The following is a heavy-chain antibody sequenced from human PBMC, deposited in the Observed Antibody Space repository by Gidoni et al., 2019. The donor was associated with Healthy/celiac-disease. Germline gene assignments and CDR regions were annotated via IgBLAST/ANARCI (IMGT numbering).Heavy chain of an antibody. J-gene: IGHJ6*02. CDR2: INPSGGST. CDR3: ARGGSQRWLGVYYYYGMDV. V-gene: IGHV1-46*04. D-gene: IGHD6-19*01. CDR1: GYTFTSYY. Sequence: QVQLVQSGAEVKKPGDSVKVSCKASGYTFTSYYMHWVRKAPGQGLEWMGIINPSGGSTSYAQKLQGRVTMTRDTSTSTVYMELSSLRSEDTAVYYCARGGSQRWLGVYYYYGMDVWGQGTTVTVSS.